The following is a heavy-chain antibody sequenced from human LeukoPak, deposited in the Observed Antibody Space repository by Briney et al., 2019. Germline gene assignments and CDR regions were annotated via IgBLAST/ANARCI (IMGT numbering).Heavy chain of an antibody. CDR3: ARGVRMIVVVITEYFDY. J-gene: IGHJ4*02. D-gene: IGHD3-22*01. CDR2: IYYGGST. V-gene: IGHV4-31*03. Sequence: PSQTLSLTCTVPGGSISSGGYYWSWIRQHPGKGLEWIGYIYYGGSTYYNPSLKSRVTISVDTSKNQFSLKLSSVTAADTAVYYCARGVRMIVVVITEYFDYWGQGTLVTVSS. CDR1: GGSISSGGYY.